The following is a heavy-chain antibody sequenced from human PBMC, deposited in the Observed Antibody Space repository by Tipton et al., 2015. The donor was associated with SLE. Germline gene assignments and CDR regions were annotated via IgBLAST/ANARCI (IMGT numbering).Heavy chain of an antibody. CDR1: GYIFTNYY. CDR2: YISYSGST. CDR3: ARGGYSSCWYGDYFVY. V-gene: IGHV1-46*01. D-gene: IGHD6-19*01. J-gene: IGHJ4*02. Sequence: QLVQSGAEVRKPGASLKVSCKASGYIFTNYYIHWVRQAPGQGLEWIGYISYSGSTNYSPSLKSRVTISLDTSKTPFSLNLRSVTAADTAIYYCARGGYSSCWYGDYFVYCGQGTRVTVSS.